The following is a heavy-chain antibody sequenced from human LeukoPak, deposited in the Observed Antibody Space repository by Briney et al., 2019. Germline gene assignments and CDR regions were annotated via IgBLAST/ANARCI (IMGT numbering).Heavy chain of an antibody. V-gene: IGHV4-38-2*01. CDR2: LYYTGSA. CDR1: GYSISSGFY. Sequence: PSETLSLTCGVSGYSISSGFYWGWIGQPPGKGLQWIGSLYYTGSAEYNPSLKSRLTMSMDKSKNQFSLKLNSVTAADTAVYYCARLWSGYNFDYWGQGTLVTVSS. CDR3: ARLWSGYNFDY. D-gene: IGHD5-24*01. J-gene: IGHJ4*02.